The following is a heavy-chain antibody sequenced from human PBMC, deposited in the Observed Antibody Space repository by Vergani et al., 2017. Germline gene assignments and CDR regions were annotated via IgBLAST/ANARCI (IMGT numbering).Heavy chain of an antibody. V-gene: IGHV3-66*02. J-gene: IGHJ3*02. CDR1: SFSVSSHY. CDR2: INIGGRT. D-gene: IGHD4-17*01. CDR3: ARGMTTETTDLDGFDI. Sequence: LVESGGGLVKPGGSLRLSCAASSFSVSSHYMTWVRQAPGKGLEWVSTINIGGRTSYADSVKGRLTLTSDDSKNTLHLQVNSLRPEDTAVYYCARGMTTETTDLDGFDILGQGTMVSVSS.